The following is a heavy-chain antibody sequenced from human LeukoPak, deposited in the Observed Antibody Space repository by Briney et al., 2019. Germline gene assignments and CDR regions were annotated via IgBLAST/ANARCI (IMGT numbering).Heavy chain of an antibody. CDR2: INHSGST. J-gene: IGHJ4*02. D-gene: IGHD6-13*01. V-gene: IGHV4-34*01. Sequence: SETLSLTCTVSGGSISGYYWSWIRQPPGKGLEWIGEINHSGSTNYNPSLKSRVTISVDTSKNQFSLKLSSVTAADTAVYYCATRAAGTPNWGQGTLVTVSS. CDR3: ATRAAGTPN. CDR1: GGSISGYY.